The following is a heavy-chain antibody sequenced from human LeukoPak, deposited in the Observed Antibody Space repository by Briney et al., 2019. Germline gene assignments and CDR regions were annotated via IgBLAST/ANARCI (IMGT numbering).Heavy chain of an antibody. CDR3: ARDFWP. Sequence: SETLSLTCAVYGGSFSGYYWSWIRQPPGKGLEWIGEINHSGSTNYNPSLKSRVTISVDTSKNQFSLKLSSVTAADTAVYYCARDFWPWGQGALVTVSS. CDR2: INHSGST. J-gene: IGHJ5*02. D-gene: IGHD3-3*01. V-gene: IGHV4-34*01. CDR1: GGSFSGYY.